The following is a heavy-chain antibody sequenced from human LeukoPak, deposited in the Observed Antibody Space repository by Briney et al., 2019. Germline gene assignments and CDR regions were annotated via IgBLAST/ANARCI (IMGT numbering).Heavy chain of an antibody. Sequence: GGSLRLSCAASGFTFSSYAMSWVRQAPGKGLEWVSYISSSSSTIYYADSVKGRFTISRDNAKDSLYLQMNSLRAEDTAVYYCARESHGSGRDFDYWGQGTLVTVSS. CDR2: ISSSSSTI. V-gene: IGHV3-48*01. D-gene: IGHD3-10*01. J-gene: IGHJ4*02. CDR1: GFTFSSYA. CDR3: ARESHGSGRDFDY.